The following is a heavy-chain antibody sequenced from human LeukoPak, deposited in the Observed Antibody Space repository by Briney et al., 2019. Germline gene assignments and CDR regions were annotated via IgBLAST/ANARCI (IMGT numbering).Heavy chain of an antibody. Sequence: SVKVSCKASGGTFSSYAISWVRQAPGQGLEWMGRIIPILGIANYAQKFQGRVTITADKSTSTAYMELSSLRSEDTAVYYCARGVVPAASVPSWGQGTLVTVSS. CDR3: ARGVVPAASVPS. CDR2: IIPILGIA. CDR1: GGTFSSYA. J-gene: IGHJ4*02. V-gene: IGHV1-69*04. D-gene: IGHD2-2*01.